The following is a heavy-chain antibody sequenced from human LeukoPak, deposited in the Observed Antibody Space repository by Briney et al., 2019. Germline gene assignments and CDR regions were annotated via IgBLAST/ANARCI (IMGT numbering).Heavy chain of an antibody. CDR3: ASNLNYYDSSGYYSSRAFDI. CDR2: IYYSGST. V-gene: IGHV4-39*07. J-gene: IGHJ3*02. Sequence: KPSETLSLTCTASGGSISSSSYYWGWIRQPPGKGLEWIGSIYYSGSTNYNPSLKSRVTISVDTSKNQFSLKLSSVTAADTAVYYCASNLNYYDSSGYYSSRAFDIWGQGTMVSVSS. D-gene: IGHD3-22*01. CDR1: GGSISSSSYY.